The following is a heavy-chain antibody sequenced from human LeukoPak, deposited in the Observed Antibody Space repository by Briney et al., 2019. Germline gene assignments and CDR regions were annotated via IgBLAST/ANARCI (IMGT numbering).Heavy chain of an antibody. CDR3: ARITMVRGVTIDAFDI. J-gene: IGHJ3*02. CDR1: GFTFSSYE. D-gene: IGHD3-10*01. Sequence: GGSLRLSCAASGFTFSSYEMNWVRQAPGKGLEWVSYISSSGSTIYYADSLKGRFTISRDNARNSLYLQMNSLRAEDTAVYYCARITMVRGVTIDAFDIWGQGTMVTVSS. CDR2: ISSSGSTI. V-gene: IGHV3-48*03.